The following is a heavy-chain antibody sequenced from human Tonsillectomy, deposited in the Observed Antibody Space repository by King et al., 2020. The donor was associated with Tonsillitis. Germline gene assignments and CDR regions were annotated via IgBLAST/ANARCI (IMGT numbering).Heavy chain of an antibody. V-gene: IGHV4-30-2*01. J-gene: IGHJ4*02. CDR2: IYHSGST. CDR3: ARQDSSGYFYSFDY. CDR1: VGSISSGGYS. Sequence: QLQESGSGLVKPSQTLSLTCAVSVGSISSGGYSWSWIRQPPGKGLEWIGYIYHSGSTYYNPSLKSRVTISVDRSKNQFSLKLSSVTAADTAVYYCARQDSSGYFYSFDYWGQGTLVTVSS. D-gene: IGHD3-22*01.